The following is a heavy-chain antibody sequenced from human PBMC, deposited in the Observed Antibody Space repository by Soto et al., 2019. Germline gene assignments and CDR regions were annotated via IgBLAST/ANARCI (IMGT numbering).Heavy chain of an antibody. V-gene: IGHV1-46*01. CDR2: INPFDGSR. CDR1: GYIFTSYY. CDR3: FFYEGVADHQYLMAV. D-gene: IGHD3-16*01. Sequence: ASVKVSCKASGYIFTSYYLHWVRQAPGQGLEWMGWINPFDGSRMFAQSFQGRVTFTRDTSTSTVYMELSGLRSDDTAVYYCFFYEGVADHQYLMAVWTRGSSVPVSS. J-gene: IGHJ6*02.